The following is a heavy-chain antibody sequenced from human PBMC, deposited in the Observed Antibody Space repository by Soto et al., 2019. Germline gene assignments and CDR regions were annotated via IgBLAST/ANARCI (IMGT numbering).Heavy chain of an antibody. D-gene: IGHD2-2*01. Sequence: GGSLRLSCAASGFTFSSYSMNWVRQAPGKGLEWVSSISSSSSYIYYADSVKGRFTISRDNAKNSLYLQMNSLRAEDTAVYYCARDRSRVPAANLNYYYYGMDVWGQGTTVTVSS. J-gene: IGHJ6*02. CDR2: ISSSSSYI. CDR3: ARDRSRVPAANLNYYYYGMDV. CDR1: GFTFSSYS. V-gene: IGHV3-21*01.